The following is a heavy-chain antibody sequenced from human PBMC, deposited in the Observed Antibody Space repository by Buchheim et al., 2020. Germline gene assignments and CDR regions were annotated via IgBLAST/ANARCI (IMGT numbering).Heavy chain of an antibody. CDR3: VRDRFAYCTGGSCYLAY. CDR1: GFSLKTYA. CDR2: ISSDGSDR. D-gene: IGHD2-15*01. V-gene: IGHV3-30*01. Sequence: QEQLVESGGGVVPPGKSLRLSCVVAGFSLKTYAMHWVRQSPGNGLQWVAVISSDGSDRDYADSVRGRFTISRDNSKNTLYLQMNNLRVDDTAIYYCVRDRFAYCTGGSCYLAYWGQGSL. J-gene: IGHJ4*02.